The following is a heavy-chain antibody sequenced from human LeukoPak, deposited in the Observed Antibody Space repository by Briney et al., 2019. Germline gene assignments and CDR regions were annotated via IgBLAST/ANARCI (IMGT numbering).Heavy chain of an antibody. D-gene: IGHD1-1*01. J-gene: IGHJ5*02. V-gene: IGHV1-69*05. CDR3: ARVLEPYNWFDP. CDR1: GGTVSSYA. CDR2: IIPIFGTA. Sequence: ASVKVSCKASGGTVSSYAISWVRQAPGQRLEWMGGIIPIFGTANYAQKFQGRVTITTDETTSTAYMALSSLRSEDTAVYYCARVLEPYNWFDPWGQGTLVTVSS.